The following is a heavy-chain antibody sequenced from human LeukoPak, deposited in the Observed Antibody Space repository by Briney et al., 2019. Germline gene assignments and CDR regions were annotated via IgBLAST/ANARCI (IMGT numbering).Heavy chain of an antibody. D-gene: IGHD3-3*01. CDR3: AKESEKTYYDSWSGYYAFDY. V-gene: IGHV3-23*01. J-gene: IGHJ4*02. Sequence: PGGSLRLSCAASGFTFSSYAMSWVRQAPGKGLEWVSAISGSGGSTYYADSVKGRFTISRDNSKNTLYLQMNSLRAEDTAVYYCAKESEKTYYDSWSGYYAFDYWGQGTLVTVSS. CDR2: ISGSGGST. CDR1: GFTFSSYA.